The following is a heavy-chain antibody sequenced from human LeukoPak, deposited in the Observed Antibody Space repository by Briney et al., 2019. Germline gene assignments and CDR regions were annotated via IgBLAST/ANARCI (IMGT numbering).Heavy chain of an antibody. Sequence: GGSLRLSCAASGFTFSSYAMSWVRQAPGKGLEWVSAISGSGGSTYYADSVKGRFTISRDNSKNTLYLQMNSLRAEDTAVYYCAKDRLRYFDWSYGMDVWGQGTTVTVSS. CDR3: AKDRLRYFDWSYGMDV. D-gene: IGHD3-9*01. CDR2: ISGSGGST. J-gene: IGHJ6*02. V-gene: IGHV3-23*01. CDR1: GFTFSSYA.